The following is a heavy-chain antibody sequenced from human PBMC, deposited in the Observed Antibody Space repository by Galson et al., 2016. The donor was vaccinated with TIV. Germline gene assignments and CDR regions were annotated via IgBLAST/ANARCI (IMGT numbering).Heavy chain of an antibody. Sequence: PALVKPTQTLTPTCTVSGFSLGSARMGVSWIRQPPGKALEWLADIFSFGEKSYSPSLESRPSISKDTAKGQVVLTIINMDPADTATYYCARMSRWFGELSTHYYGLDVWGQGTTVAVSS. D-gene: IGHD3-10*01. J-gene: IGHJ6*02. CDR1: GFSLGSARMG. V-gene: IGHV2-26*01. CDR3: ARMSRWFGELSTHYYGLDV. CDR2: IFSFGEK.